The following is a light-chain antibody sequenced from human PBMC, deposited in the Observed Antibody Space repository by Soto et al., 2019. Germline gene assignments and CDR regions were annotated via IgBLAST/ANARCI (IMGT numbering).Light chain of an antibody. J-gene: IGKJ1*01. CDR2: AAS. Sequence: ATQMTPSPSSLSASVVGRITITCRASRDIGSDLSWYQQKPGKAPTLLIYAASTLQSGVPSRFSGSGSGTDFTLTISCLQSEDFATYYCQQYYSYPWTFGQGTKVDIK. CDR1: RDIGSD. V-gene: IGKV1-6*01. CDR3: QQYYSYPWT.